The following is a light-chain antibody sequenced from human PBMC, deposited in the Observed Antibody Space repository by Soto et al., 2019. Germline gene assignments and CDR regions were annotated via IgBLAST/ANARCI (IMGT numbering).Light chain of an antibody. CDR2: SAS. Sequence: DIQLTQSPSSLSASVGDRVTITCRESPGISSYLNWYRQKPGKVPKLLIYSASNLESGFPSGFSGSGSGTDFTLTISSLQPDDVATYYGQRTYHAPFTFGPGTKVDIK. CDR3: QRTYHAPFT. CDR1: PGISSY. V-gene: IGKV1-27*01. J-gene: IGKJ3*01.